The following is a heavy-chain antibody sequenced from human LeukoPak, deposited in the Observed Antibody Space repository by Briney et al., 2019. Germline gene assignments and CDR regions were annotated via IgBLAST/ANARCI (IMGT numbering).Heavy chain of an antibody. CDR2: INHSGST. CDR1: GGSFSGYY. D-gene: IGHD2-2*01. Sequence: SETLSLTCAVYGGSFSGYYGSWIRQPPGKGLEWIGEINHSGSTNYNPSLKSRVTISVDTSKNQFSLKLSSVTAADTAVYYCARGSHRGRYCSSTSCPRSYFDYWGQGTLVTVSS. CDR3: ARGSHRGRYCSSTSCPRSYFDY. J-gene: IGHJ4*02. V-gene: IGHV4-34*01.